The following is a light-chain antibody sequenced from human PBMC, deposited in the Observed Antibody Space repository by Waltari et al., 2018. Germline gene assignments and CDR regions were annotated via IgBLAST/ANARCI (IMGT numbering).Light chain of an antibody. CDR3: QSEVNSRTYAIL. CDR1: AFAQQY. V-gene: IGLV3-25*03. J-gene: IGLJ2*01. Sequence: SYELTQPPSVSVSPGQTARITCSGDAFAQQYAYWYQQKPGKAPMLLIYKDNERPSGIHERFSGSSSGTTVTLTISGVQAEDEADYYCQSEVNSRTYAILFGGGTKVTVL. CDR2: KDN.